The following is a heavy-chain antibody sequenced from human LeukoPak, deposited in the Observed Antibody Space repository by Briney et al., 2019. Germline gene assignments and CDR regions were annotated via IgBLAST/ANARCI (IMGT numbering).Heavy chain of an antibody. J-gene: IGHJ5*02. Sequence: ASVKVSCKASGYTFTSYGISWVRQAPGQGLEWMGWISAYNGNTNYAQKLQGRVTMTTDTSTSTAYKELRSLRSDDTAVYYCARGIEAAAAGLNWFDPWGQGTLVTVSS. CDR2: ISAYNGNT. CDR3: ARGIEAAAAGLNWFDP. V-gene: IGHV1-18*01. D-gene: IGHD6-13*01. CDR1: GYTFTSYG.